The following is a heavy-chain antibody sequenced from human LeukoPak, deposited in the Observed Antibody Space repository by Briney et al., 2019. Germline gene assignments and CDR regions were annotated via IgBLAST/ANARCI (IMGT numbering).Heavy chain of an antibody. J-gene: IGHJ4*02. Sequence: SETLSLTCTVPGGSISSGDYYWSWIRQPPGKGLEWIGYIYYSGSTYYNPSLKSRVTISVDTSKNQFSLKLSSVTAADTAVYYCARGEGYCSSTSCYEIASDYWGQGTLVTVSS. CDR3: ARGEGYCSSTSCYEIASDY. V-gene: IGHV4-30-4*01. CDR2: IYYSGST. D-gene: IGHD2-2*01. CDR1: GGSISSGDYY.